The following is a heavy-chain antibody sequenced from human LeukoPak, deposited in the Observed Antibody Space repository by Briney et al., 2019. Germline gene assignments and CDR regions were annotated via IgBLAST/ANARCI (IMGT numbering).Heavy chain of an antibody. CDR2: IYYTGST. J-gene: IGHJ4*02. D-gene: IGHD2-15*01. Sequence: PSETLSLTCTVSGGSISKYYCSWIRQPPGKGLEWIAYIYYTGSTYSNPSLKSLVTMSVDTSKNQFSLSLSSVTAADTAVYSCARHISGGATLDWGQGTLVTVSS. CDR3: ARHISGGATLD. V-gene: IGHV4-59*08. CDR1: GGSISKYY.